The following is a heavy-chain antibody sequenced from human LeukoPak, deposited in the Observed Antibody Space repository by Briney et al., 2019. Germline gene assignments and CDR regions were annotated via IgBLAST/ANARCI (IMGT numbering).Heavy chain of an antibody. CDR2: SNPGGNA. D-gene: IGHD2-8*01. CDR1: GGSLSGYY. CDR3: AREPGLYRYYYNYMDV. V-gene: IGHV4-34*01. Sequence: SETLSLTCDVYGGSLSGYYWSWIRQSPGQGLEFIGESNPGGNANYTPTTKSRVGISLDTSKNQFSLNLTSVTAADTAVYYCAREPGLYRYYYNYMDVWGKGTTVTVSS. J-gene: IGHJ6*03.